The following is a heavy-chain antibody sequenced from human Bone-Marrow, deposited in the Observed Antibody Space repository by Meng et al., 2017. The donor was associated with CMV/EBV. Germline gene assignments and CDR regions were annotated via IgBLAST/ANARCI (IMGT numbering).Heavy chain of an antibody. Sequence: SETLSLTCTVSGGSVSSGSYYWSWIRQPPGKGLEWIGYIHYSGSTNYNPSLKSRVTISVDTSKNQFSLKLSSVTAADTAVYYCARGVVTGTIYYYYGMDVWGQGTTVTVSS. J-gene: IGHJ6*02. D-gene: IGHD1-7*01. CDR2: IHYSGST. CDR3: ARGVVTGTIYYYYGMDV. CDR1: GGSVSSGSYY. V-gene: IGHV4-61*01.